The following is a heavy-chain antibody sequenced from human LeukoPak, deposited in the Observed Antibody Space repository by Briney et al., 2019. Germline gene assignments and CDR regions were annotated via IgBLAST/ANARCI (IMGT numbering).Heavy chain of an antibody. V-gene: IGHV4-59*08. CDR3: AGHQSGYYYGSGSALDY. Sequence: SETLSLTCTVSGGSISSYYWSWIRQPPGKGLEWIGYIYYSGSTNYNPSLKSRVTISVDTSKNQFSLKLNSVTAADTAVYYCAGHQSGYYYGSGSALDYWGQGTLVTVSS. D-gene: IGHD3-10*01. CDR2: IYYSGST. J-gene: IGHJ4*02. CDR1: GGSISSYY.